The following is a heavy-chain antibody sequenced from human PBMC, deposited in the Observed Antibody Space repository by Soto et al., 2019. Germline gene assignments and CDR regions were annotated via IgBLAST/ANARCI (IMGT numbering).Heavy chain of an antibody. J-gene: IGHJ4*02. CDR3: ARDVQQLASY. CDR1: GFTFSDYY. Sequence: QVHLVESGGGLVKPGGSLRLSCAASGFTFSDYYMSWIHQAPGKGLEWVSYISGTSSYINYADSVKGRFTISRDNAKNSLYLQMNSLRAEDTAVYYCARDVQQLASYWGQGTLVTVSS. V-gene: IGHV3-11*06. D-gene: IGHD6-13*01. CDR2: ISGTSSYI.